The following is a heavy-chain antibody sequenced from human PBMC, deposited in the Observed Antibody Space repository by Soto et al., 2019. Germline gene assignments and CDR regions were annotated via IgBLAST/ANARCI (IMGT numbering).Heavy chain of an antibody. Sequence: QVQLVQSGTEVKTPGSSVKVSCKASGGSFSKFAINWVRQAPGQGLEWMGGIIPTLGTTDYAHKFQGRVTITADEATRTAYMELSGLRSEDTAVYYCARDDATHCSDDCYRYFYYGMDVWGQGTTVTVSS. V-gene: IGHV1-69*01. CDR1: GGSFSKFA. J-gene: IGHJ6*02. D-gene: IGHD2-21*02. CDR3: ARDDATHCSDDCYRYFYYGMDV. CDR2: IIPTLGTT.